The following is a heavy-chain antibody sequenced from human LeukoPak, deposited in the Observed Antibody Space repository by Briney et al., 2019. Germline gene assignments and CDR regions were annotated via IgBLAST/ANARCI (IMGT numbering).Heavy chain of an antibody. Sequence: ASVKVSCKASGYTFTSYGISWVRQAPGQGLEWMGWISAYNGNTKYAQKLQGRVTMTTDTSTSTAYMELRSLRSDDTAVYYCARDRKRYCSSTSCYGGLYNWFDPWGQGTLVTVSS. D-gene: IGHD2-2*01. J-gene: IGHJ5*02. CDR3: ARDRKRYCSSTSCYGGLYNWFDP. CDR1: GYTFTSYG. CDR2: ISAYNGNT. V-gene: IGHV1-18*01.